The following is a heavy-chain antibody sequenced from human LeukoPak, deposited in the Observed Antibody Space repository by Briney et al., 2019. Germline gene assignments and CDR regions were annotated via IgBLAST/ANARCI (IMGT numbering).Heavy chain of an antibody. CDR3: ARGPPLRVTSPVDYYYYMDV. D-gene: IGHD4-11*01. J-gene: IGHJ6*03. CDR1: GYTFTGDY. Sequence: ASVKVSCKASGYTFTGDYMHWVRQAPGQGLEWMGWINPNSGGTNYAQKFQGRVTMTRDMSISTAYMELSRLRSDDTAVYYCARGPPLRVTSPVDYYYYMDVWGKGTTVTVSS. CDR2: INPNSGGT. V-gene: IGHV1-2*02.